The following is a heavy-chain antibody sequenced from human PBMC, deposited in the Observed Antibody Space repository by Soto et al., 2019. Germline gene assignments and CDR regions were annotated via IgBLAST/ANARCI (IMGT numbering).Heavy chain of an antibody. CDR3: ASQDFETMGV. J-gene: IGHJ6*02. CDR2: IHRSGTT. Sequence: QVQLQESGPGLVEPSGTLSLTCAVSGGSITSNSWWSWVRQPPGRGLEWIGEIHRSGTTNYNPSLKSRVTISVDKSKNQLYLKLNSVTAADTAMFYCASQDFETMGVWGRGTTVTVSS. V-gene: IGHV4-4*02. CDR1: GGSITSNSW.